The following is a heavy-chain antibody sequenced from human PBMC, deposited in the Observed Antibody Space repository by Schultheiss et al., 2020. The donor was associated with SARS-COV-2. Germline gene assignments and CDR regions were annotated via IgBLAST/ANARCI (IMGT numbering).Heavy chain of an antibody. D-gene: IGHD3-16*01. J-gene: IGHJ4*02. CDR3: ARGGSSYAWEVFDY. CDR1: GYTFTSYD. CDR2: MNPNSGNT. V-gene: IGHV1-8*01. Sequence: ASVKVSCKASGYTFTSYDINWVRQATGQGLEWMGWMNPNSGNTGYAQKFQGRVTMTRDTSISTAYMELSRLRSDDTAVYYCARGGSSYAWEVFDYWGQGTLVTVSS.